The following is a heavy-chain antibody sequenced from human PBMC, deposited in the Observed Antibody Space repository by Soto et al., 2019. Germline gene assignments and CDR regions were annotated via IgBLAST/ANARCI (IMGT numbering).Heavy chain of an antibody. CDR1: GGSISSGGYY. J-gene: IGHJ3*02. CDR3: AREEGGRYYYDSSGYLGAFDI. Sequence: QVQLQESGPGLVKPSQTLSLTCTVSGGSISSGGYYWSWIRQHPGKGLEWIGYIYYSGSTYYNPSLKSRVTISVSTAKNQFSLKLGPGNAADTAVYYCAREEGGRYYYDSSGYLGAFDIWGQGTMVTVSS. CDR2: IYYSGST. V-gene: IGHV4-31*03. D-gene: IGHD3-22*01.